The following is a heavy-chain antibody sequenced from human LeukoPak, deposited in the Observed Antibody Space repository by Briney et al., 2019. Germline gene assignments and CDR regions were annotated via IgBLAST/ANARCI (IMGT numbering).Heavy chain of an antibody. CDR1: GFTFDDYA. Sequence: GGSLRLSCASSGFTFDDYAMHWVRQAPGKGLEWVSGLSWNGATVGYADSVKGRFTISRDNTKNSLYLQMSSLKTEDTALYYCAKDIGIALRGATFENWGQGTLVTVSS. V-gene: IGHV3-9*01. D-gene: IGHD3-10*01. CDR3: AKDIGIALRGATFEN. CDR2: LSWNGATV. J-gene: IGHJ4*02.